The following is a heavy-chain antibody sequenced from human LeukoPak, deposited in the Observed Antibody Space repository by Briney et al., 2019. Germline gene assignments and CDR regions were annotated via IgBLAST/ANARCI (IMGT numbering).Heavy chain of an antibody. CDR3: ARTYDFGRGPPGDAFDN. V-gene: IGHV3-48*01. Sequence: GGSLRLSCAASGFTFSSYWMSWVRQAPGKGPEWVSYIDARSGITYYADSVQGRFTISRDNAKESVFLQMNGLRADDTAVYYCARTYDFGRGPPGDAFDNWGQGTPVIVSS. CDR2: IDARSGIT. CDR1: GFTFSSYW. D-gene: IGHD3-3*01. J-gene: IGHJ3*02.